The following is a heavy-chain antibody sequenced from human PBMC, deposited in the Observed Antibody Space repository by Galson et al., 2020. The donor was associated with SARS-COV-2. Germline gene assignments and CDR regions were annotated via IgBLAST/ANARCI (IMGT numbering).Heavy chain of an antibody. J-gene: IGHJ6*03. V-gene: IGHV3-48*03. CDR2: INNRGSTI. CDR3: AALASAANHHSYYKDV. Sequence: GESLKISCAASGFTFSNYDVNWVRQAPGKGLEWISYINNRGSTIYYAHSVRGRFTISRDNAQNLLFLQMNSLRVGDTAVYYCAALASAANHHSYYKDVWGRGTTVTVSS. D-gene: IGHD6-13*01. CDR1: GFTFSNYD.